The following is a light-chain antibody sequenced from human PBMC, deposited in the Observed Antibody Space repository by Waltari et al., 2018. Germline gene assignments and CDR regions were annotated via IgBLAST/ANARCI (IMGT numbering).Light chain of an antibody. CDR3: QQYDNWPRT. J-gene: IGKJ1*01. V-gene: IGKV3-15*01. Sequence: IVMTHSPPTLSVSPGKEATLSCRASQSVSSNLAWYQQKPGQAPRLLIYGASTRATGIPARFSGSGSGTEFTVTISSLQSEDFAVYYCQQYDNWPRTFGQGTKVEIK. CDR2: GAS. CDR1: QSVSSN.